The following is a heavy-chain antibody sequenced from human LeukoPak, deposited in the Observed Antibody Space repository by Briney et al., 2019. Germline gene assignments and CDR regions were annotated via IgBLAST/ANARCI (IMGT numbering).Heavy chain of an antibody. D-gene: IGHD2-2*01. CDR2: ISYDGSNK. CDR3: ARAPDEDCSSTSCYGDY. J-gene: IGHJ4*02. Sequence: GRSLRLSCVASGFTFSSYAMHWVRQAPGKGLEWVAVISYDGSNKYYADSVKGGFTISRDNSKNTLYLQMNSLRAEDTAVYYCARAPDEDCSSTSCYGDYWGQGTLVTVSS. CDR1: GFTFSSYA. V-gene: IGHV3-30-3*01.